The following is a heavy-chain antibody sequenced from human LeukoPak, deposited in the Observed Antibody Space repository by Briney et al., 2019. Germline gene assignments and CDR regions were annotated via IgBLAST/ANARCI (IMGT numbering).Heavy chain of an antibody. CDR1: GFTFSDYW. CDR3: ARVYFYGSSLDS. J-gene: IGHJ4*02. CDR2: INPGGSLT. Sequence: GGSLRLSCVASGFTFSDYWVHWVRQPPGKGLVWVSRINPGGSLTTYADSVKGRFTISRDNAKNTVYLQLNSLTDEDTGVYYCARVYFYGSSLDSWGQGTLVTVSS. V-gene: IGHV3-74*01. D-gene: IGHD3-10*01.